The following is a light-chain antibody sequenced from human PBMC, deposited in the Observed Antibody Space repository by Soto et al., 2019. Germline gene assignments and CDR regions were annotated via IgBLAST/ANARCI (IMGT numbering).Light chain of an antibody. CDR3: CSYAGSYTHDV. V-gene: IGLV2-11*01. Sequence: QSALTQPRSVSGSPGQSITISCTGTSSDVGGYNDVSKRPSGVPDRFSGSKSGNTASLTISGLQAEDEADYYCCSYAGSYTHDVFGTGTKLTVL. J-gene: IGLJ1*01. CDR1: SSDVGGYN. CDR2: DVS.